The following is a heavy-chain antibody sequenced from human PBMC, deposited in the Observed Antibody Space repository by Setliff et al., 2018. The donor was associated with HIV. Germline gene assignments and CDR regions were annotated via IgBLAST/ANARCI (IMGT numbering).Heavy chain of an antibody. CDR3: ATVFYYNSESYSLDY. CDR1: GGTFNNYA. J-gene: IGHJ4*02. D-gene: IGHD3-10*01. CDR2: IIPLFGTT. V-gene: IGHV1-69*13. Sequence: SVKVSCKASGGTFNNYAISWVRQAPGQGLEWVGGIIPLFGTTNYAQKFQGRVTITADESTNTAHMELNSLRSIDTAMYYCATVFYYNSESYSLDYWGQGMVVTVSS.